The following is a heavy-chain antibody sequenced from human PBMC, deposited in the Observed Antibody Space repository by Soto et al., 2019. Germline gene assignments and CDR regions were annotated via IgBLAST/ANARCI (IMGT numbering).Heavy chain of an antibody. J-gene: IGHJ5*02. CDR2: IYATGTT. CDR3: VRDGTKTLRDWFDP. CDR1: GASISGYY. Sequence: SETLSLTCTVSGASISGYYWSWIRKSAGKGLEWIGRIYATGTTDYNPSLKSRVMMSVDTSKKQFPLKLRSVTAADTAVYYCVRDGTKTLRDWFDPWGQGISVTVSS. D-gene: IGHD1-1*01. V-gene: IGHV4-4*07.